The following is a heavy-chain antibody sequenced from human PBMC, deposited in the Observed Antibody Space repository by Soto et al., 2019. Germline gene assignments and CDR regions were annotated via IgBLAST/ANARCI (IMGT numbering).Heavy chain of an antibody. CDR1: GGSISSGGYS. D-gene: IGHD5-12*01. CDR2: IYHSGST. Sequence: SETLSLTCAVSGGSISSGGYSWSWIRQPPGKGLEWIGYIYHSGSTYYNPSLKSRVTISVDRSKNQFSLKLSSVTAADTAVYYCARYSGYDYYFDYWGEGTLVTVSS. J-gene: IGHJ4*02. CDR3: ARYSGYDYYFDY. V-gene: IGHV4-30-2*01.